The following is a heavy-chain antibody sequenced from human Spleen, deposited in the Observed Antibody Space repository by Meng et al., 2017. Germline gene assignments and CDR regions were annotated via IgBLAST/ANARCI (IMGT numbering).Heavy chain of an antibody. D-gene: IGHD2-2*01. Sequence: GESLKISCAASGFTFRSYSMNWVRQAPGKGLEWVSVIYSGGTTNYADSVKGRFTISRDNSKNTVYLQMNSLRAEDTAVYYCARGMPTIWGQGTVVT. CDR1: GFTFRSYS. CDR3: ARGMPTI. CDR2: IYSGGTT. J-gene: IGHJ3*02. V-gene: IGHV3-66*02.